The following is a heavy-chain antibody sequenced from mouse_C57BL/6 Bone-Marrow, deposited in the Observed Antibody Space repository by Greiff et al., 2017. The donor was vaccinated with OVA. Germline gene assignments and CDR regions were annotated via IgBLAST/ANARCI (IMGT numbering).Heavy chain of an antibody. Sequence: EVKVVESGGGLVQSGRSLRLSCATSGFTFSDFYMEWVRQAPGKGLEWIAASRNKANDYTTEYSASVKGRFIVSRDTSQSILYLQMNALRAEDTAIYYCARDAGTTVAPFAYWGQGTLVTVSA. CDR1: GFTFSDFY. CDR3: ARDAGTTVAPFAY. D-gene: IGHD1-1*01. CDR2: SRNKANDYTT. V-gene: IGHV7-1*01. J-gene: IGHJ3*01.